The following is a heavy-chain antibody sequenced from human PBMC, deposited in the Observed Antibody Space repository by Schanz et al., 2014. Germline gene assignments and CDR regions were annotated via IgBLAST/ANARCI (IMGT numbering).Heavy chain of an antibody. CDR2: IIPITGIT. CDR3: ARGSQWLVMGMTNYFDY. D-gene: IGHD6-19*01. J-gene: IGHJ4*02. CDR1: GDTFRSYT. V-gene: IGHV1-69*02. Sequence: QVQLVQSGAEVKKPGSSVKVSCKASGDTFRSYTINWVRHAPGQGLEWMGRIIPITGITNYAQKFQGRVTFTADKSTSTAFLEVNSLRSEDTAVYYCARGSQWLVMGMTNYFDYWGQGTLVTVSS.